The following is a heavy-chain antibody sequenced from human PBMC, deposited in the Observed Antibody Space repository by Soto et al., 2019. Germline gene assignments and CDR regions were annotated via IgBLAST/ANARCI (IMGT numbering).Heavy chain of an antibody. D-gene: IGHD6-6*01. CDR2: INHSGST. CDR1: GGSFSGYY. CDR3: AREASSSSAEYFQH. J-gene: IGHJ1*01. V-gene: IGHV4-34*01. Sequence: SETLSLTCAVYGGSFSGYYWSWIRQPPGKGLEWIGEINHSGSTNYNPSLKSRVTISVDTSKNQFSRKLSSVTAADTAVYYCAREASSSSAEYFQHWGQGTLVTVSS.